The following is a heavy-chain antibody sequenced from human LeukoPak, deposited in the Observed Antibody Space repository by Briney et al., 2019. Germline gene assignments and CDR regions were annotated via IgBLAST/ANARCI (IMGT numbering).Heavy chain of an antibody. CDR1: GFTFSYYG. J-gene: IGHJ4*02. D-gene: IGHD3-3*01. CDR2: IRFDGNDK. CDR3: TIYDFWSRVFGY. Sequence: GGSLRLSCAASGFTFSYYGMHWVRQAPGKGLEWVAFIRFDGNDKFYAGSVKGRFTISKDTSKNTLYLHMNSLRAEDTAVYYCTIYDFWSRVFGYWGQGTLVTVSP. V-gene: IGHV3-30*02.